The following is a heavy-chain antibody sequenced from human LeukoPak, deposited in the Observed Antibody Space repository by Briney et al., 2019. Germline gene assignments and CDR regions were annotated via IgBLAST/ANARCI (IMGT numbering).Heavy chain of an antibody. Sequence: GSLRLSCAASGFTFRSYAMHWVRQAPGKGLEWVAVISYDGSNKYYADSVKGRFTISRDNSKNTLYLQMNSLRAEDTTVYYCARAVGARGSDIDYWGQGTLVTVSS. V-gene: IGHV3-30*04. CDR2: ISYDGSNK. J-gene: IGHJ4*02. CDR1: GFTFRSYA. CDR3: ARAVGARGSDIDY. D-gene: IGHD1-26*01.